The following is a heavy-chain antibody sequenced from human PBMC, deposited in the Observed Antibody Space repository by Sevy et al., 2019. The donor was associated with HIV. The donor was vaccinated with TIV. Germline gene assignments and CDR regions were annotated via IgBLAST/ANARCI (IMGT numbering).Heavy chain of an antibody. CDR2: IKSKTDGGTT. V-gene: IGHV3-15*01. Sequence: GGSLRLSCAASGFTFSNAWMSWVRQAPGKGLEWVGRIKSKTDGGTTDYAAPGKGSFTISRDTSKNTRYLQMNSLKTEETAVYYCTRPIAAAGSGAFDIWGQGTMVTVSS. CDR3: TRPIAAAGSGAFDI. J-gene: IGHJ3*02. CDR1: GFTFSNAW. D-gene: IGHD6-13*01.